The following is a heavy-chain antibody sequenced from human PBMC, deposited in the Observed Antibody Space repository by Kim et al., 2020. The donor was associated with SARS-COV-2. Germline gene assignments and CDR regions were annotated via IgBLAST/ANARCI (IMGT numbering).Heavy chain of an antibody. CDR1: GFTFSSYG. J-gene: IGHJ6*02. Sequence: GGSLRLSCAASGFTFSSYGMHWVRQAPGKGLEWVAVISYDGSNNYYADSVKGRFTISRDISKNTLYLQMNSLRPEDTAVYYCAKTLATYYYYYGMDVWGQGTTVTVSS. CDR3: AKTLATYYYYYGMDV. V-gene: IGHV3-30*18. D-gene: IGHD3-16*01. CDR2: ISYDGSNN.